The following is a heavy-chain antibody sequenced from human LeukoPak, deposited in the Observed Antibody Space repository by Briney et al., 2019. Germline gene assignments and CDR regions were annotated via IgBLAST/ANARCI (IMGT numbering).Heavy chain of an antibody. CDR1: GGSISSSNYY. D-gene: IGHD6-13*01. V-gene: IGHV4-61*05. CDR3: ARSPSSYYYYYMDV. CDR2: IYYSGST. Sequence: MSSETLSLTCIVSGGSISSSNYYWGWIRQPPGKGLEWIGYIYYSGSTNYNPSLKSRVTISVDTSKNQFSLKLSSVTAADTAVYYCARSPSSYYYYYMDVWGKGTTVTISS. J-gene: IGHJ6*03.